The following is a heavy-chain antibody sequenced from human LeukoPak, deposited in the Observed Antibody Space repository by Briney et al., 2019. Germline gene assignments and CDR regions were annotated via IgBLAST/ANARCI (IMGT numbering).Heavy chain of an antibody. CDR3: ARGVDVATVTTSFDY. D-gene: IGHD4-17*01. J-gene: IGHJ4*02. CDR1: GGSFSGYY. Sequence: HSETLSLTCAVYGGSFSGYYWSWIRQPPGKGLEWIGEINHSGSTNYNPSLKSRVTISVDTSKNQFSLKLSSVTAADTAVYYCARGVDVATVTTSFDYWGQETLVTASS. CDR2: INHSGST. V-gene: IGHV4-34*01.